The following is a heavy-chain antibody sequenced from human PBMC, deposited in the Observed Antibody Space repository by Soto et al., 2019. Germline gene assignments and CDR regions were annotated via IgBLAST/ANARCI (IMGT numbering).Heavy chain of an antibody. CDR3: SKDLPEAIVGPGGFDY. Sequence: QVQLVESGGGVVQPGRSLRLSCAASGFTFSSYGMHWVRQAPGKGLEWVAVISYDGSNKYYADSVKGRFTISRDNSKNTLYLQMNSLRAEDTAVYYCSKDLPEAIVGPGGFDYLGQGTLVTVSS. V-gene: IGHV3-30*18. D-gene: IGHD1-26*01. CDR2: ISYDGSNK. CDR1: GFTFSSYG. J-gene: IGHJ4*02.